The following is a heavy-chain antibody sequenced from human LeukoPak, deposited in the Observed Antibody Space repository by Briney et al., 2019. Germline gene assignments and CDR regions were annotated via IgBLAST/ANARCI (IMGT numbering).Heavy chain of an antibody. Sequence: GGSLRLSCAASGFTFSSYAMHWVRQAPGKGLEWVAVISYDGSNKYYADSVKGRFTISRDNSKNTLYLQMNSLRDEDTAVYYCARVGRRSSAWFDYWGQGTLVTVSS. V-gene: IGHV3-30*01. CDR3: ARVGRRSSAWFDY. CDR1: GFTFSSYA. J-gene: IGHJ4*02. CDR2: ISYDGSNK. D-gene: IGHD1-26*01.